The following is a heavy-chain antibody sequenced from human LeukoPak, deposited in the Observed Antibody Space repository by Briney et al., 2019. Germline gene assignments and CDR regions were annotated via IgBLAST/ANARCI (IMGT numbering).Heavy chain of an antibody. J-gene: IGHJ6*02. Sequence: PGGSLRLSCAASGFTFSSYWMHWVRQDPGKGLVWVSHINTDGSSTGYADSVKGRFTISRDNAKNTLYLQMNSLRAEDTAVYFCARDGRYCSRSTCPPGHYYYYGMDVWGQGTTVTVSS. CDR2: INTDGSST. CDR1: GFTFSSYW. V-gene: IGHV3-74*01. CDR3: ARDGRYCSRSTCPPGHYYYYGMDV. D-gene: IGHD2-2*01.